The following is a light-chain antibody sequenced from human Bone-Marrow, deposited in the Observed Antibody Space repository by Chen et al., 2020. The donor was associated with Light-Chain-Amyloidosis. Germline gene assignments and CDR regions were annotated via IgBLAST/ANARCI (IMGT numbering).Light chain of an antibody. CDR2: GTS. J-gene: IGKJ2*01. V-gene: IGKV3-20*01. Sequence: EIVLTQSPGTLSLSPGDRATLSCRASRRISPVYLAWYQQKPGQAPRLLISGTSNRATGIPDRFSGSGSGTEFSLTITRLEPEDFAVYFCQQYGNSPLYTFGQGTKVGI. CDR3: QQYGNSPLYT. CDR1: RRISPVY.